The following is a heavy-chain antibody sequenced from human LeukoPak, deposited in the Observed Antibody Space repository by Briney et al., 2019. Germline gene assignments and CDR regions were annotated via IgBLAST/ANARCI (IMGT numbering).Heavy chain of an antibody. CDR1: GFTFSRYS. D-gene: IGHD3-22*01. CDR3: ARDSHFQTSSGYSFDY. V-gene: IGHV3-48*02. Sequence: GGSLRLSCAASGFTFSRYSMKWVRQAPGKGLELVSYISSGSITIYYADSVKGRFTISRDNAKNSLYLQMNSLRDEDTAVYYCARDSHFQTSSGYSFDYWGQGTLVTVSS. CDR2: ISSGSITI. J-gene: IGHJ4*02.